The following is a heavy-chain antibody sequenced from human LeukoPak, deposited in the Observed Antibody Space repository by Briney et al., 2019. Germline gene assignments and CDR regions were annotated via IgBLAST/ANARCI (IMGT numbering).Heavy chain of an antibody. J-gene: IGHJ6*03. D-gene: IGHD4-17*01. V-gene: IGHV1-8*03. Sequence: ASVKVSCKASGYTFTSYDINWVRQATGQGLEWMGWMNPNSGNTGYAQKFQGRVTTTRNTSISTAYMELSSLRSEDTAVYYCARGPNPTVTTYYYYYMDVWGKGTTVTVSS. CDR1: GYTFTSYD. CDR3: ARGPNPTVTTYYYYYMDV. CDR2: MNPNSGNT.